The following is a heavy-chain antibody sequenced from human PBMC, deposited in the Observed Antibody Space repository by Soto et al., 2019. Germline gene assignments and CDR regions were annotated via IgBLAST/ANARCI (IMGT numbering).Heavy chain of an antibody. J-gene: IGHJ3*01. V-gene: IGHV1-69*02. CDR2: IIPILDVL. D-gene: IGHD2-15*01. CDR3: ARGSEGSGTESAFHF. Sequence: QVHLVQSGAEVKKPGSSVKVSCKTSGGTFSTYTVSWVRQAPGQGLEWIGRIIPILDVLTYAQKFQGRVTITADKSTSTAYLGLTSLKSEDTAMYYCARGSEGSGTESAFHFWGQGTMVTVSS. CDR1: GGTFSTYT.